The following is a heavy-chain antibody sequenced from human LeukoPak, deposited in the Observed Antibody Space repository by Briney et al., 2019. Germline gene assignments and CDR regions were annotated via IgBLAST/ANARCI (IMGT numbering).Heavy chain of an antibody. Sequence: GSLGLSWAASGFTFSSYAMSLVRQAPGKGLEWVSVISGSGGSTYYADSVKGRFTISRDNSKNTLYQQMNSLRAEDTAVYYCAKETGYSSGWNYMDVWGKGTTVTVSS. V-gene: IGHV3-23*01. D-gene: IGHD6-19*01. CDR3: AKETGYSSGWNYMDV. CDR2: ISGSGGST. J-gene: IGHJ6*03. CDR1: GFTFSSYA.